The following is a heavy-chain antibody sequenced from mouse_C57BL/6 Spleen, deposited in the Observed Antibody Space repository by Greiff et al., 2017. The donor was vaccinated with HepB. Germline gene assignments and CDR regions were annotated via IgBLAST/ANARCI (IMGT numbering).Heavy chain of an antibody. CDR3: ARRDYDERDVGYYFDY. CDR1: GFSLSTFGMG. D-gene: IGHD2-4*01. Sequence: QVTLKESGPGILQPSQTLSLTCSFSGFSLSTFGMGVGWIRQPSGKGLEWLAHIWWDDDKYYNPALKSRLTISKDTSKNQVFLKIANVDTADTATYYCARRDYDERDVGYYFDYWGQGTTLTVSS. CDR2: IWWDDDK. V-gene: IGHV8-8*01. J-gene: IGHJ2*01.